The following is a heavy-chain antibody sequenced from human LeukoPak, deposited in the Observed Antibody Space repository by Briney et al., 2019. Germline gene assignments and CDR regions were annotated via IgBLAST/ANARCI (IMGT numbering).Heavy chain of an antibody. CDR3: VRDRDWAFVY. J-gene: IGHJ4*02. V-gene: IGHV3-69-1*01. D-gene: IGHD2-21*01. Sequence: GGSLRLSCAASAITFSGYHMNWVRQAPGKGLEWISYIGSGFNIYYADSVKGRFTISRDNAKNSLYLQMNSLGAEDTAVYYCVRDRDWAFVYWGQGSLVTVSS. CDR1: AITFSGYH. CDR2: IGSGFNI.